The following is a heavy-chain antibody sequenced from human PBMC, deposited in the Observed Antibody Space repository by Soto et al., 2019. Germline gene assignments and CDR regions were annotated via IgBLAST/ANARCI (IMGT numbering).Heavy chain of an antibody. CDR3: ARDPSGYDTGPFDY. J-gene: IGHJ4*02. V-gene: IGHV3-11*06. Sequence: GGSLRLSCAASGFTFSDYYMSWIRQAPGKGLESVSYISSSSSYTNYADSVKGRFTISRDNAKNSLYLQMNSLRAEDTAVYYCARDPSGYDTGPFDYWGQGTLVTVSS. CDR2: ISSSSSYT. CDR1: GFTFSDYY. D-gene: IGHD5-12*01.